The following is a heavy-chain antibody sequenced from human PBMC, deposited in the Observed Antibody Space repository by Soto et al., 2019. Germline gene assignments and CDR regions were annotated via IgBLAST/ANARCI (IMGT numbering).Heavy chain of an antibody. V-gene: IGHV3-48*02. Sequence: EVQLVESGGGLVQPGGSLRLSCAASGFTFSRYTMNWIRQAPGKGLEWISYISSGGSAVYYADSVKGRFTISRDNAKNSLYLQMNSLRDEDTAVYYCARDTCSNTSCAAAYWGQGALVTVSS. D-gene: IGHD2-2*01. J-gene: IGHJ4*02. CDR3: ARDTCSNTSCAAAY. CDR2: ISSGGSAV. CDR1: GFTFSRYT.